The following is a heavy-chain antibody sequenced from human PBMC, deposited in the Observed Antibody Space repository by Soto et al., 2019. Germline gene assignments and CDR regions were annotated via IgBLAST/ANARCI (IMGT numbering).Heavy chain of an antibody. V-gene: IGHV3-15*07. J-gene: IGHJ4*02. CDR3: TTDLSVVVVPAASVDY. CDR2: IRSKTDGGTT. D-gene: IGHD2-2*01. CDR1: GFTFSNAW. Sequence: EVQLVESGGGLVKPGGSLRLSCAASGFTFSNAWMNWVRQAPGKGLEWVGRIRSKTDGGTTDYAAPVKGRFTISREDLKNTLYLQMNSLKTEDTAVYYSTTDLSVVVVPAASVDYWGQGTLVTVSS.